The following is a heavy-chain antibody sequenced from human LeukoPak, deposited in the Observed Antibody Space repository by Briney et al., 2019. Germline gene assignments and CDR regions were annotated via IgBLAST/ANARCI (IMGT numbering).Heavy chain of an antibody. CDR3: AKVPTSSGPQGWFDP. J-gene: IGHJ5*02. Sequence: PGGSLRLSCAAPGFTFSSYAMSWVRQAPREGLEGGSAIRGSGGSTYYADSVKGRFTISRDNSKNTLYLQMNSLRAEDTAVYYCAKVPTSSGPQGWFDPWGQGTLVTVSS. CDR1: GFTFSSYA. V-gene: IGHV3-23*01. D-gene: IGHD1-26*01. CDR2: IRGSGGST.